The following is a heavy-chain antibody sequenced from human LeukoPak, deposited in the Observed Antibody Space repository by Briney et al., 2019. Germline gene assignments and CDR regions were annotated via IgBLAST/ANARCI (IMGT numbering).Heavy chain of an antibody. D-gene: IGHD1-26*01. CDR3: ARVVVGAMNRLDP. CDR1: GDSISSTNW. V-gene: IGHV4-4*02. J-gene: IGHJ5*02. Sequence: SGTLSLTCTVSGDSISSTNWWSWVRQPPGKGLEWIGEIYHSGNTNYNPSLKSRGSISVDKSKNQFSLNLSSVTAADTAVYYCARVVVGAMNRLDPRGQGTLVTVSS. CDR2: IYHSGNT.